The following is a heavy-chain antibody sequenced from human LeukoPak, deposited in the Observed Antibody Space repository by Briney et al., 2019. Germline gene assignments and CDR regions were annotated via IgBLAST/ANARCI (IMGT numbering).Heavy chain of an antibody. CDR3: ARSFGPTYYYYYMDV. CDR1: GFTVSSNY. Sequence: PGGSLRLSCAASGFTVSSNYMSWVRQAPGKGLEWVSVIYSGGSTYYADSVKGRFTISRDNSKNTLYLQMNSLRAEDTAVYYCARSFGPTYYYYYMDVWGKGTTVTVSS. CDR2: IYSGGST. V-gene: IGHV3-66*01. J-gene: IGHJ6*03. D-gene: IGHD3-3*01.